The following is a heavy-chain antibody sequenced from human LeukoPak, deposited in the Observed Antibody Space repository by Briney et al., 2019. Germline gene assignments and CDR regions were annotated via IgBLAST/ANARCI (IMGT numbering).Heavy chain of an antibody. CDR1: EYDFRAYT. V-gene: IGHV3-21*01. CDR3: VRGDNRDQ. D-gene: IGHD2-2*01. Sequence: PGGSLRLSCVASEYDFRAYTFTWVRQAPGKGLEYVSSISKRGALKYYSESVRGRFTISRDNPENSIYLDMSNLGAEDTAVYFCVRGDNRDQWGQGTLVTVSS. J-gene: IGHJ4*02. CDR2: ISKRGALK.